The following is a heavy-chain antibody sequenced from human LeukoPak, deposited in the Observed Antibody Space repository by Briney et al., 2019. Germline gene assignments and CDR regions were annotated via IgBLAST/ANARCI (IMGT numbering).Heavy chain of an antibody. V-gene: IGHV3-23*01. CDR2: ISDSGRGAIT. CDR3: ARPSPVSDAFDI. J-gene: IGHJ3*02. CDR1: GFTFSTYA. Sequence: GGSLRLSCAASGFTFSTYAISWVRQAPGKGLEWVSAISDSGRGAITFYADSVKGRFTISRDNSKNTLYLQMNSLRAEDTAVYYCARPSPVSDAFDIWGQGTMVTVSS.